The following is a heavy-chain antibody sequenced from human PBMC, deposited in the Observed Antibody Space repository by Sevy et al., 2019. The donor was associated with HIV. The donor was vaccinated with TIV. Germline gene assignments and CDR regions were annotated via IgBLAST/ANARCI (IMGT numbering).Heavy chain of an antibody. D-gene: IGHD2-15*01. Sequence: SETLSLTCTVSSVSISDYYWSWIRQPPGRGLEWIGYIYSTRNIHYSPSLKSRVTISVDTSKNQFSLKLNSVTAADTAVYYCATHDCSGGSCFPPSFDYWGQGTLVTVSS. CDR3: ATHDCSGGSCFPPSFDY. V-gene: IGHV4-59*13. CDR1: SVSISDYY. J-gene: IGHJ4*02. CDR2: IYSTRNI.